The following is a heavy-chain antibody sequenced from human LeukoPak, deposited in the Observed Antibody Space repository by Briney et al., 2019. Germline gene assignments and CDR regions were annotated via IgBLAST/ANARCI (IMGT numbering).Heavy chain of an antibody. CDR1: GYSFTSQG. D-gene: IGHD3-10*01. V-gene: IGHV1-18*01. J-gene: IGHJ4*02. Sequence: GASVKVSCKASGYSFTSQGMNWVRQAPGQGLEWMGWISAYNGNTNYAQKLQGRVTMTTDTSTSTAYMELRSLRSDDTAVYYCARDKERGVFDYWGQGTLVTVSS. CDR2: ISAYNGNT. CDR3: ARDKERGVFDY.